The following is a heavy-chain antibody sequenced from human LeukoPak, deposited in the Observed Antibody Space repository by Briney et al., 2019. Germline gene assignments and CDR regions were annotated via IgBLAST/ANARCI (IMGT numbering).Heavy chain of an antibody. CDR2: IHYTGST. J-gene: IGHJ4*02. CDR3: ARYHSSDFAFDY. Sequence: SETLSLTCTESGGSISPNFWTWMRQSPGKGLEWIGYIHYTGSTNYNPSFKGRVTMSVDTSKNQFSLKVTSVTAADTAVYYCARYHSSDFAFDYWGQGTLVTVSS. V-gene: IGHV4-59*08. D-gene: IGHD3-22*01. CDR1: GGSISPNF.